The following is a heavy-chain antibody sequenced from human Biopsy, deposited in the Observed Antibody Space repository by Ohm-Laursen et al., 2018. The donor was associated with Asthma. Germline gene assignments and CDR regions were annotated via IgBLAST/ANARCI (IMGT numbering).Heavy chain of an antibody. D-gene: IGHD5-12*01. V-gene: IGHV3-15*01. J-gene: IGHJ4*02. CDR3: TTTMVAAIVATISAAFDY. CDR2: IKSKTDGGTT. CDR1: GFTFSNAW. Sequence: SLRLSCAASGFTFSNAWMSWVRQAPGKGLEWVGRIKSKTDGGTTDYAAPVKGRFTISRDDSKNTLYLQMNSLKTEDTAVYYCTTTMVAAIVATISAAFDYWGQGTLVTVSP.